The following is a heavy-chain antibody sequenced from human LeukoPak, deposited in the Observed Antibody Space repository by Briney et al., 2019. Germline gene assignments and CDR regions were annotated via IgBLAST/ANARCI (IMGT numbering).Heavy chain of an antibody. CDR1: GLTFNRYA. CDR2: MSYDGSNK. Sequence: PGRSLRLSCAASGLTFNRYAMHWVRQAPGKGLEWVAVMSYDGSNKYHADSVKGRFTISRDNSKNTLYLQMNSLRAEDTAVYYCAKGAIYYGMDVWGQGTTVTVSS. J-gene: IGHJ6*02. CDR3: AKGAIYYGMDV. V-gene: IGHV3-30-3*01.